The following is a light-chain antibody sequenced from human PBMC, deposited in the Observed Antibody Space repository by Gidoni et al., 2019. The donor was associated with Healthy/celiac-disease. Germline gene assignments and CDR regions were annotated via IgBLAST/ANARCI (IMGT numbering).Light chain of an antibody. CDR1: QSILDSDDGHPY. CDR3: MQRIEFPWT. CDR2: TLS. Sequence: EIVMTQTTLSLHVTPGEPASISCRSSQSILDSDDGHPYLDWYLQKPGQSPQLLIYTLSDRASGVPDRFSGSGSGTDFTLKISRVEAEDVGVYYCMQRIEFPWTFGQWTKVEIK. J-gene: IGKJ1*01. V-gene: IGKV2-40*01.